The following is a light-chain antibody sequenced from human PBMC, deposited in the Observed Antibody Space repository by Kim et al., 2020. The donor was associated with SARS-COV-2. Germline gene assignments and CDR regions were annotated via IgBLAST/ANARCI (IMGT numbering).Light chain of an antibody. V-gene: IGKV3-20*01. J-gene: IGKJ1*01. CDR3: QKYGSTWT. Sequence: EIVLTQSPGTLSLSPGERATLSCRASQSVISSHLAWYQQKPGQAPRLLIYGASTRATGIPDRFSGSGSGTDFTLTISRLEPEDFAVFYCQKYGSTWTFGQGTKVDIK. CDR1: QSVISSH. CDR2: GAS.